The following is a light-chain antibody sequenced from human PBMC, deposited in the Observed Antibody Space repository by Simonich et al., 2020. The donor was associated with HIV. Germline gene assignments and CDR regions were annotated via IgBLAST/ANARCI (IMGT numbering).Light chain of an antibody. CDR2: TTN. CDR1: SGSVSTSYY. Sequence: QTVVTQETSSSVSPGGTVKLTCALSSGSVSTSYYPPWYHQTPGQPTISLIYTTNTRSSGVPDRFSGSILGNKAVFTITGAQADDEGDYYCVLYMGSGISVFGGGTKLTVL. CDR3: VLYMGSGISV. J-gene: IGLJ3*02. V-gene: IGLV8-61*01.